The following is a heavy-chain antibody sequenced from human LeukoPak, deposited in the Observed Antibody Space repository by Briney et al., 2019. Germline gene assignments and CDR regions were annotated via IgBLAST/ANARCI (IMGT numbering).Heavy chain of an antibody. J-gene: IGHJ6*03. V-gene: IGHV1-18*01. CDR3: ATNGYSYYYYYMDV. Sequence: ASVKVSCKASGYTFTSYGISWVRQAPGQGLEWMGWISAYNGNTNYAQKLQGRVTMTRDMSTSTVYMELSSLRSEDTAVYYCATNGYSYYYYYMDVWGKGTTVTVSS. D-gene: IGHD5-24*01. CDR2: ISAYNGNT. CDR1: GYTFTSYG.